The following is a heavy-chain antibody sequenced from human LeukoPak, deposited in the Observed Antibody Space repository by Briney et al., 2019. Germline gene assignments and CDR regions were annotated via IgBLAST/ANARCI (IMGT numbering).Heavy chain of an antibody. CDR1: GFIFNNYW. D-gene: IGHD2-15*01. CDR2: INQEGGEQ. CDR3: SRAGRPATTWFDP. V-gene: IGHV3-7*01. Sequence: GGSLRLSRAASGFIFNNYWMSWVRQAPGKGLEWVANINQEGGEQNYVDSVKGRFTISRDNAKNSLYLQINGLRAEDTAVYYCSRAGRPATTWFDPWGQGTRVTVSS. J-gene: IGHJ5*02.